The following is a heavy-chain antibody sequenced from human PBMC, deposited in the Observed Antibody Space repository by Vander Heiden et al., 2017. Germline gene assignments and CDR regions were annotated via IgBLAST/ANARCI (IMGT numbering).Heavy chain of an antibody. J-gene: IGHJ5*02. CDR2: IKRKTDGGTT. CDR3: TTDRGNNWSYEGWLDP. Sequence: EVQLVESGGGLVKPGGSLRLSCAAYGFTSSNAWMIWVRQAPRKGLEWVGRIKRKTDGGTTDYSAPVKGRFIISRDDSKNMLYLQMNSLKPEDTAVYYCTTDRGNNWSYEGWLDPWGQGALVTVSS. V-gene: IGHV3-15*01. D-gene: IGHD1-7*01. CDR1: GFTSSNAW.